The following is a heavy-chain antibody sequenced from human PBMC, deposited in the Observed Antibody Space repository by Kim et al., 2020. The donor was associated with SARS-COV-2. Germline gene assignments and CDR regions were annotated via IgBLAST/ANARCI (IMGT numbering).Heavy chain of an antibody. CDR1: GGSISSSSYY. CDR3: ARTSGVVVDY. J-gene: IGHJ4*02. D-gene: IGHD2-15*01. V-gene: IGHV4-39*07. Sequence: SETLSLTCTVSGGSISSSSYYWGWIRQPPGKGLEWIGSIYYSGSTYYNPSLKSRVTISVDTSKNQFSLKLSSVTAADTAVYYCARTSGVVVDYWGQGTLVTVSS. CDR2: IYYSGST.